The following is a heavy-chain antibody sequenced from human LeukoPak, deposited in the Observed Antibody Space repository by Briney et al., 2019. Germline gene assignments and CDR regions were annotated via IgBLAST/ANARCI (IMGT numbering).Heavy chain of an antibody. V-gene: IGHV3-21*01. CDR1: GFTFSSYS. J-gene: IGHJ3*02. D-gene: IGHD3-10*01. Sequence: GSLRLSCAASGFTFSSYSMNWVRQAPGKRLEWVSSISSSSSYIYYADSVKGRFTISRDNAKNSLYLQMNSLRAEDTAVYYCAKLALYGSGSYSILPFDAFDIWGQGTMVTVSS. CDR2: ISSSSSYI. CDR3: AKLALYGSGSYSILPFDAFDI.